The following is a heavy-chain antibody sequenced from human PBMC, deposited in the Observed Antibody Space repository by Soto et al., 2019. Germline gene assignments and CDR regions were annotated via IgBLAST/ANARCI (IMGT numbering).Heavy chain of an antibody. D-gene: IGHD1-26*01. J-gene: IGHJ4*02. CDR1: EFTFSSYY. V-gene: IGHV3-7*01. Sequence: EVQLVESGGGLVQPGGSLRLSCAASEFTFSSYYMSWVRQAQGKGLEWVANINEGGSEKYYVDSVKGRFTVSRDNAKNSLYLQMNSLRAEDTAVYYCAKWGGAGIDYWGQGTLVTVSS. CDR3: AKWGGAGIDY. CDR2: INEGGSEK.